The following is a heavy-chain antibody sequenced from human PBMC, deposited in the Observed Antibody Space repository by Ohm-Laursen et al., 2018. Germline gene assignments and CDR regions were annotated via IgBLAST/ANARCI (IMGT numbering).Heavy chain of an antibody. D-gene: IGHD2/OR15-2a*01. CDR3: ARSQFLPLDALDI. J-gene: IGHJ3*02. V-gene: IGHV4-39*07. Sequence: SDTLSLTCNVSGASISSRGSYWAWIRQTPGKGLEWLASVYHTGTNYYNPSLKTGLTISVDTSKNQFSLKLTSVTAADTAVYYCARSQFLPLDALDIWGQGAQVIVSS. CDR1: GASISSRGSY. CDR2: VYHTGTN.